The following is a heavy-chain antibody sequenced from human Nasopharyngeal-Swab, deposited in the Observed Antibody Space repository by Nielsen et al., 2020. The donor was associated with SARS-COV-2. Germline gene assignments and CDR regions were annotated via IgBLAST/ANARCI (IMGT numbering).Heavy chain of an antibody. D-gene: IGHD3-10*01. CDR3: ARHSLRFGGFDY. V-gene: IGHV5-51*01. CDR2: IYPGDSDT. J-gene: IGHJ4*02. Sequence: GSSLTISCKASGYSFTSYWIGWVRQMPGKGLEWMGIIYPGDSDTRYSPSFQGQVTISADKSISTAYLQWSSLKVSDTAMYYCARHSLRFGGFDYWGQGTLVTVSS. CDR1: GYSFTSYW.